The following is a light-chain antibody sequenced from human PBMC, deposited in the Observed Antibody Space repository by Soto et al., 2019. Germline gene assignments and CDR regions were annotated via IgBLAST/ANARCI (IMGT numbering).Light chain of an antibody. CDR2: LNSDDSH. CDR3: QTWGTGIQV. Sequence: QPVLTQSPSASASLGASVKLTCTLSSGHSSYAIAWHQQQPEKGPRYLMKLNSDDSHSKGDGIPDRFSGSSSGAERYLTISSLQSEDEADYCCQTWGTGIQVFGGGTKLTVL. CDR1: SGHSSYA. J-gene: IGLJ3*02. V-gene: IGLV4-69*01.